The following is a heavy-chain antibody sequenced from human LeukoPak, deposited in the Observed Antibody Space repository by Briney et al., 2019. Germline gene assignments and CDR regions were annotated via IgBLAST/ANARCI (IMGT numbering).Heavy chain of an antibody. D-gene: IGHD1-26*01. V-gene: IGHV3-11*04. CDR1: GFTFSDYY. CDR3: AKVHSGSSLIDY. Sequence: GGSLRLSCAASGFTFSDYYMSWIRQAPGKGLEWVSYISSSGSTIYYADSVKGRFTISRDNSKNTLYLQMNSLRAEDTAVYYCAKVHSGSSLIDYWGQGTLVTVSS. CDR2: ISSSGSTI. J-gene: IGHJ4*02.